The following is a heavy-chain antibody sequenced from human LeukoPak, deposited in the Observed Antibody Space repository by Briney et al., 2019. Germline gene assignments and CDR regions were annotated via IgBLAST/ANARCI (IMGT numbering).Heavy chain of an antibody. CDR3: ARSGEGVVVPAASDYYYYYGMDV. Sequence: KPSETLSLTCTVSGGSISSYYWSWIRQPPGKGLEWIGYIYYSGSTNYNPSLKGRVTISVDTSKNQFSLKLSSVTAADTAVYYCARSGEGVVVPAASDYYYYYGMDVWGQGTTVTVSS. CDR2: IYYSGST. V-gene: IGHV4-59*08. J-gene: IGHJ6*02. D-gene: IGHD2-2*01. CDR1: GGSISSYY.